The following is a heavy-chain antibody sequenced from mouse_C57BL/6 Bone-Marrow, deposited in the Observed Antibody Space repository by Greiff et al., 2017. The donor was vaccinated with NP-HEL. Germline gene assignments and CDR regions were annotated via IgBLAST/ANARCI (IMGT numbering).Heavy chain of an antibody. CDR2: IDPENGDT. CDR1: GFNIKDDY. Sequence: VQLQQSGAELVRPGASVKLSCTASGFNIKDDYMHWVKQRPEQGLEWIGWIDPENGDTEYASKFQGKATITADTSSNTAYLQLSSLTSEDTAVYYCTTDYGPYYYAMDYWGQGTSVTVSS. J-gene: IGHJ4*01. CDR3: TTDYGPYYYAMDY. D-gene: IGHD1-1*01. V-gene: IGHV14-4*01.